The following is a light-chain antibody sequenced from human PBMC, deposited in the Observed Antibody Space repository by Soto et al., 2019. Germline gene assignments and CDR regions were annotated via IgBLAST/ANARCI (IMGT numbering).Light chain of an antibody. CDR3: GTWDSSLSAEV. Sequence: QSVLTQPPSVSAAPGQKVTISCSGSNSNIGINFVSWYQHLPGTAPKLLIFDDNKRPSGIPDRFSASKSSTSATLGITGLQTGDEADYYCGTWDSSLSAEVFGGGTQLTVL. CDR1: NSNIGINF. J-gene: IGLJ2*01. CDR2: DDN. V-gene: IGLV1-51*01.